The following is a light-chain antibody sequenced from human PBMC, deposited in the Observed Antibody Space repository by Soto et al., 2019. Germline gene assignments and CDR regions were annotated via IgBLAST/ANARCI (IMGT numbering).Light chain of an antibody. CDR2: SAS. CDR1: QDISSW. V-gene: IGKV1-12*02. J-gene: IGKJ1*01. Sequence: DIQMTQSPSSVSASVGDRVTITCRASQDISSWLAWYQQKPGKAPKLLIYSASSLQGGVPSRFSGSGSGTDFTLTISSLQPEDFATYYCQQGNSFPWTFGQGIKVEIK. CDR3: QQGNSFPWT.